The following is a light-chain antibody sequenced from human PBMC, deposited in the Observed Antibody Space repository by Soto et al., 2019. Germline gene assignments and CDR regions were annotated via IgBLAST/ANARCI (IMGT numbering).Light chain of an antibody. CDR1: SSNVGAYDC. J-gene: IGLJ1*01. CDR3: SSYTSSSTRV. CDR2: EVS. V-gene: IGLV2-14*03. Sequence: QSALTQPASVSGSPGQSITISSTGTSSNVGAYDCVSWYQQHPDKAPKLMIYEVSNRPSGVSNRFSGYKSVNTATLTISGLQTEDEADYYCSSYTSSSTRVFGTGTKVTVL.